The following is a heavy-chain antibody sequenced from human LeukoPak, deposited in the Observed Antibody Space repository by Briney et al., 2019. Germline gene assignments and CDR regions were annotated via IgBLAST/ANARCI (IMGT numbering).Heavy chain of an antibody. Sequence: GGSLRLSCAASGFTFSTYGMHWVRQAPGKGLEWVAVIWYDGSNKYYADSVKGRFTVSRDNSENTLFLRMNSLRAEDTAVYYCARGHSYYDSGAYYMHNWGQGTLVTVSS. J-gene: IGHJ4*02. CDR3: ARGHSYYDSGAYYMHN. CDR2: IWYDGSNK. V-gene: IGHV3-33*01. D-gene: IGHD3-22*01. CDR1: GFTFSTYG.